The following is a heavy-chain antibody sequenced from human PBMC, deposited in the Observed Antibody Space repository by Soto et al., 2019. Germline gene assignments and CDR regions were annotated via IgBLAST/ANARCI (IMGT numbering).Heavy chain of an antibody. Sequence: PGGSLRLSCAASGFTFSTYAMSWVRQAPGKGLEWVSVISNSGGSTYYADSVKGRFTISRDNSRNTLYLQMNSLRAEDTAVYYCAKSYYYDSSSSHCDYWGQGTLVTVSS. V-gene: IGHV3-23*01. J-gene: IGHJ4*02. CDR3: AKSYYYDSSSSHCDY. CDR2: ISNSGGST. CDR1: GFTFSTYA. D-gene: IGHD3-22*01.